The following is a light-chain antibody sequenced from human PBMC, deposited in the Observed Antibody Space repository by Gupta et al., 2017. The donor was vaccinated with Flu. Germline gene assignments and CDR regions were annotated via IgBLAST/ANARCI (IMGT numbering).Light chain of an antibody. CDR2: KDR. V-gene: IGLV3-1*01. J-gene: IGLJ3*02. CDR3: QVWDSTTDGMV. Sequence: SPELTQPPSVSVSPGQTASITCSGDKLGNQYSSWYQQKPGQSPVLVVYKDRKRPSGVPERFSGATSGNTATLTITGAQARDEADYYCQVWDSTTDGMVFGGGTKLTVL. CDR1: KLGNQY.